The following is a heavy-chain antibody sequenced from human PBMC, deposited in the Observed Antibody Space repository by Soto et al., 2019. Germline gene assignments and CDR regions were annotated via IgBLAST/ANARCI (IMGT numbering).Heavy chain of an antibody. D-gene: IGHD5-12*01. CDR2: ISSSGSTI. Sequence: GGSLRLCCAASGFTFSDYYMSWIRQAPGKGLEWVSYISSSGSTIYYADSVKGRFTISRDNAKNSLYLQMNSLRAEDTAVYYCARGRSMVASYYFDYWGQGTLVTVSS. V-gene: IGHV3-11*01. CDR3: ARGRSMVASYYFDY. J-gene: IGHJ4*02. CDR1: GFTFSDYY.